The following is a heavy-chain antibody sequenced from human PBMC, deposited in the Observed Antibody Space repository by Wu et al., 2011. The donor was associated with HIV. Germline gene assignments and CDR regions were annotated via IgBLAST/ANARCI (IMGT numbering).Heavy chain of an antibody. D-gene: IGHD6-6*01. CDR3: ARDGSSARLDLYYNHMDV. J-gene: IGHJ6*03. Sequence: QVQLVQTGAEVKKPGASVKVSCKTSGYTFTSYGISWVRQAPGQGLEWMGWISADKGDTNYAQKLQGRVTMTTDTSTSTAYMELRSLRSDDTAVYYCARDGSSARLDLYYNHMDVWGKGTTVTVSS. V-gene: IGHV1-18*01. CDR1: GYTFTSYG. CDR2: ISADKGDT.